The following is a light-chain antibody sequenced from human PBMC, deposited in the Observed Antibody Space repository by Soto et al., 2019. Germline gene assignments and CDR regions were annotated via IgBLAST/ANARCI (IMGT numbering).Light chain of an antibody. CDR3: QQYNSYCT. Sequence: DIQMTQSPSTLSGSVGDRVTITCRASQTISSWLAWYQQKPGKAPKLLIYKASTLKSGVPSRFSGSGSGTEFTLTISXLQPDDFATYYCQQYNSYCTFGQGTKVDIK. V-gene: IGKV1-5*03. CDR2: KAS. CDR1: QTISSW. J-gene: IGKJ1*01.